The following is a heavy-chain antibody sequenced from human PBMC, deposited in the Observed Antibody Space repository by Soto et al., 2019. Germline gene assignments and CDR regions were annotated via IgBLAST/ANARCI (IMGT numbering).Heavy chain of an antibody. CDR3: ARGIQLWLRRINDGYSG. CDR2: IIPMFGTA. D-gene: IGHD5-18*01. CDR1: GGTFSTYA. Sequence: QVQLVQSGAEVKKPESSVKVSCKAPGGTFSTYAISWVRQAPGQGLEWMGGIIPMFGTANYAQRLQHRVTITADDSTNTVSMELSSLRSEDTAVYFCARGIQLWLRRINDGYSGWGQGTLVTVSS. J-gene: IGHJ4*02. V-gene: IGHV1-69*12.